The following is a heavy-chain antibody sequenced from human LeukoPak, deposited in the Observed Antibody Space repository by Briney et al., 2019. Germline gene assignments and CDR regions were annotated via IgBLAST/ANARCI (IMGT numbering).Heavy chain of an antibody. CDR3: ARRGTDYYDSSGYPLLWFDP. D-gene: IGHD3-22*01. CDR1: GGSISSYS. V-gene: IGHV4-59*08. CDR2: IYYSGST. Sequence: KPSETLSLTCTVSGGSISSYSWSWIRQPPGKGLEWIGYIYYSGSTNYNPSLKSRVTISVDTSKNQFSLKLSSVTAADTAVYYCARRGTDYYDSSGYPLLWFDPWGQGTLVTVSS. J-gene: IGHJ5*02.